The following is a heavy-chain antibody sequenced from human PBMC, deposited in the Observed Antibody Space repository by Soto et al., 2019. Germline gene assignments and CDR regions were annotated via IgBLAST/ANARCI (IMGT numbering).Heavy chain of an antibody. Sequence: EVHLLESGGVLVKPGESLRLSCETSGFTFTNCVMTWVRQPPGKRLDWVSVITTNGHTDYADSVKGRFTISRDNSKNTVYLQINSLRAEETSIYYCEKGLLNGRWYAADWGQGTLVTVSS. CDR3: EKGLLNGRWYAAD. J-gene: IGHJ4*02. V-gene: IGHV3-23*01. D-gene: IGHD6-13*01. CDR2: ITTNGHT. CDR1: GFTFTNCV.